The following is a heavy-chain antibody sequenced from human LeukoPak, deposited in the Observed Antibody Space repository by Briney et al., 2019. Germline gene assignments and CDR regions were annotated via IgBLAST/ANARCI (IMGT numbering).Heavy chain of an antibody. Sequence: SETLSLTCTVSGGSISSYYWSWIRQPPGKGLECIGYIYYSGSTNYNPSLKSRVTISVDTSKNQFSLKLSSVTAADTAVYYCASGYSYGFDYWGQGTLVTVSS. CDR3: ASGYSYGFDY. CDR2: IYYSGST. CDR1: GGSISSYY. J-gene: IGHJ4*02. V-gene: IGHV4-59*01. D-gene: IGHD5-18*01.